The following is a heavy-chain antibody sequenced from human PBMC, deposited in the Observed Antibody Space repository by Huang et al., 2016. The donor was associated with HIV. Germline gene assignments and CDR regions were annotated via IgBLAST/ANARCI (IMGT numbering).Heavy chain of an antibody. Sequence: QMRFQESGPGLVKPSGTLSLTCNVSGGSINTGRYYWGWIRPPPGKGLEWVGRFYYTGKIHQQPSLKGPLTMSADTSKNQFSLNLSAVTAADTAIYYCARNHDFWRGRMFAISYFDVWGRGTLVTVAS. CDR1: GGSINTGRYY. V-gene: IGHV4-39*01. CDR3: ARNHDFWRGRMFAISYFDV. J-gene: IGHJ2*01. CDR2: FYYTGKI. D-gene: IGHD3-3*01.